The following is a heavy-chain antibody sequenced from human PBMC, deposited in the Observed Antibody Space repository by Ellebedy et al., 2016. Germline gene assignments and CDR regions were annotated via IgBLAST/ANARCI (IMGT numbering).Heavy chain of an antibody. CDR3: ARDGPSISGDYDGGTDY. CDR2: ISSSSRYT. D-gene: IGHD4-23*01. CDR1: GFTFSEYH. J-gene: IGHJ4*02. Sequence: GGSLRLXCAASGFTFSEYHMPWVRQAPGKGLEWVSDISSSSRYTHYADSVKGRFTISRDNAKNSLYLQMNSLRAEDTAVYYCARDGPSISGDYDGGTDYWGQGTLVTVSS. V-gene: IGHV3-11*05.